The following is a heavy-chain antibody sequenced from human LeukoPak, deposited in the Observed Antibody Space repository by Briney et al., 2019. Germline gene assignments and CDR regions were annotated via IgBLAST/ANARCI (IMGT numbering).Heavy chain of an antibody. Sequence: GGSLRLSCAASGFTFDDYGMSWVRQAPGKGLEWVSGINWNGGSTGYADSVKGRFTISSDNAKNSLYLQMNSLRAEDTALYYCARDYGDYGFGQGGYWGQGTLVTVSS. CDR1: GFTFDDYG. D-gene: IGHD4-17*01. V-gene: IGHV3-20*04. CDR3: ARDYGDYGFGQGGY. J-gene: IGHJ4*02. CDR2: INWNGGST.